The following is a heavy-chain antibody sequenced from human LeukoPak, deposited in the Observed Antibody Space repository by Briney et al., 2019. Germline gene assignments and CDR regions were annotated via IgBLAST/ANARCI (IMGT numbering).Heavy chain of an antibody. CDR1: GFTFSSYA. CDR3: ARSPTMIVVVITTSYFDY. D-gene: IGHD3-22*01. CDR2: ISGSGGST. Sequence: GGSLRLSCAASGFTFSSYAMSWVRQAPGKGLEWVSAISGSGGSTYYADSVKGRFTISRDNSKNTLYLQMNSLRAEDTAVYYCARSPTMIVVVITTSYFDYWGQGTLVTVSS. V-gene: IGHV3-23*01. J-gene: IGHJ4*02.